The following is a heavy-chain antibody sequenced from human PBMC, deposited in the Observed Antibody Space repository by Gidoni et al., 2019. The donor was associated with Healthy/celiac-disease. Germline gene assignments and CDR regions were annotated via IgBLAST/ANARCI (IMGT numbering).Heavy chain of an antibody. CDR2: ISWNSGSI. Sequence: EVQLVESGGGLVQPGSSLRLSCAASGFTFDDYAMHWVRQAPGKGLEWVSGISWNSGSIGYADSVKGRFTISRDNAKNSLYLQMNSLRAEDTALYYCAKDRLQLLVGGMDVGGQGTTVTVSS. V-gene: IGHV3-9*01. CDR3: AKDRLQLLVGGMDV. D-gene: IGHD4-4*01. CDR1: GFTFDDYA. J-gene: IGHJ6*02.